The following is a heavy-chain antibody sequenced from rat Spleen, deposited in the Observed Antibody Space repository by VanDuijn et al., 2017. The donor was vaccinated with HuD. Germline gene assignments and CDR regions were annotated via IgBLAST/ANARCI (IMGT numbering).Heavy chain of an antibody. V-gene: IGHV5-20*01. CDR2: ISYDGGRI. Sequence: EVQLVESGGGLVQPGRSLKLSCAASGFSFSHYGMAWVRQAPKKGLEWVAYISYDGGRIYYPDSVKGRFTISRDTAQNILYLQMNSPRSEDTATYYCTTTTVEGDYWGQGVMVTVSS. CDR3: TTTTVEGDY. CDR1: GFSFSHYG. J-gene: IGHJ2*01. D-gene: IGHD1-1*01.